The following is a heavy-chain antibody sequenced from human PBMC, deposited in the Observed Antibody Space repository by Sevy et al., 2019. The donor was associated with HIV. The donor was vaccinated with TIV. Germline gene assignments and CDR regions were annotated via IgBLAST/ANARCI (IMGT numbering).Heavy chain of an antibody. Sequence: SETLSLTCTVSGGSISSGSYFWTWIRQHPGKGLEWIGYIHYSGTTYYNPSLKSRLTISVDTSKNEFSLKLNSVTAADTAMDYCARQYYYDTSGFYWYFDLWGRGTLVTVSS. CDR1: GGSISSGSYF. CDR3: ARQYYYDTSGFYWYFDL. CDR2: IHYSGTT. J-gene: IGHJ2*01. D-gene: IGHD3-22*01. V-gene: IGHV4-31*03.